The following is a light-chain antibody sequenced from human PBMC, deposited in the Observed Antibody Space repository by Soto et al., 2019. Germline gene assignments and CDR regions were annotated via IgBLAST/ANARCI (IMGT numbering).Light chain of an antibody. CDR3: QQYGSTPYT. CDR1: QSVSSSY. V-gene: IGKV3-20*01. Sequence: EIVLTQSPGTLSLSPGERATLSCRASQSVSSSYLAWYQQKPGQAPRLLIYGASSRATGIPDRFSGSGSGTDFTLTISRLAPEDFAVYYCQQYGSTPYTFGQGTKLAIK. CDR2: GAS. J-gene: IGKJ2*01.